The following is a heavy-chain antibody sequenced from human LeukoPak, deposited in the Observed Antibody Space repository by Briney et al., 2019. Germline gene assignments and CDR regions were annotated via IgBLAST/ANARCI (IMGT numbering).Heavy chain of an antibody. V-gene: IGHV1-2*02. CDR1: GYTFTGYY. J-gene: IGHJ4*02. Sequence: ASVKVSCKASGYTFTGYYMHWVRQAPGQGLEWMGWINANSGGTNYAQKFQGRVTMTRDTSISTAYMELSRLRSDDTAVYYCARDRSGSYYPFDYWGQGTLVTVSS. D-gene: IGHD1-26*01. CDR3: ARDRSGSYYPFDY. CDR2: INANSGGT.